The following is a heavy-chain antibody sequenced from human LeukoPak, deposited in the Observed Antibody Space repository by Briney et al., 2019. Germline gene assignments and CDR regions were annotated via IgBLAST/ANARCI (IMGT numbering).Heavy chain of an antibody. CDR3: AKGSLRITMIVVAANYFDY. CDR2: ISYDGSNK. Sequence: PGRSLRLSCAASGFTFSSYGMHWVRQAPGKGLGWVAVISYDGSNKYYADSVKGRFTISRDNSKNTLYLQMNSLRAEDTAVYYCAKGSLRITMIVVAANYFDYWGQGTLVTVSS. CDR1: GFTFSSYG. J-gene: IGHJ4*02. V-gene: IGHV3-30*18. D-gene: IGHD3-22*01.